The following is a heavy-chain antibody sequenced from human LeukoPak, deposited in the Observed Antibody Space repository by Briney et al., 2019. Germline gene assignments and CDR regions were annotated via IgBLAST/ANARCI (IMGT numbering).Heavy chain of an antibody. CDR2: INHSGST. D-gene: IGHD1-1*01. J-gene: IGHJ6*03. V-gene: IGHV4-34*01. Sequence: SETLSLTCAVYGGSFSGYYWSWIRQPPGKGLEWIGEINHSGSTNYNPSLKSRVTISVDTSKNQFSLKLSSVTAADTAVYHCARGLLEPDYYYYYMDVWGKGTTVTVSS. CDR1: GGSFSGYY. CDR3: ARGLLEPDYYYYYMDV.